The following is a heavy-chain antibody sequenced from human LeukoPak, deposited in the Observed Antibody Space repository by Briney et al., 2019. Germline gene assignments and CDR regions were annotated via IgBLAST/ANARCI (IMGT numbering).Heavy chain of an antibody. Sequence: GESLKISCTASGFTFGDYPITWFRQAPGKGLEWVGFIRSKTHGGTTEYAASVKGRFTISGDDSKNIAYLQMNSLKTEDTAMYYCTSSYRSGWYGQYWGQGTLVTVSS. CDR3: TSSYRSGWYGQY. J-gene: IGHJ4*02. V-gene: IGHV3-49*03. CDR2: IRSKTHGGTT. D-gene: IGHD6-19*01. CDR1: GFTFGDYP.